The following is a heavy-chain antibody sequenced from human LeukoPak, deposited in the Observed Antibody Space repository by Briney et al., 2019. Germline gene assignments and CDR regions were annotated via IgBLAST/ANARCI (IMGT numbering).Heavy chain of an antibody. V-gene: IGHV3-30*02. CDR1: GFTFSNSG. Sequence: GGSLRLSCAASGFTFSNSGMHWVRQAPGKGLEWVAFIQFDEGNKFYADSMGGRFTISRDISKNTLYLQMNSLRVEDTAVYYCTSRAPGHYWGQGTLVTVSS. CDR3: TSRAPGHY. CDR2: IQFDEGNK. J-gene: IGHJ4*02.